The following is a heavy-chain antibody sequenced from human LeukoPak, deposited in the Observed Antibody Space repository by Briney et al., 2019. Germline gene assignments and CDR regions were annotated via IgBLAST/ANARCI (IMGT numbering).Heavy chain of an antibody. CDR3: ARALFHPTIRGYSYGPAFDY. D-gene: IGHD5-18*01. J-gene: IGHJ4*02. CDR2: INPSGGST. Sequence: ASVKVSCKASGYTFTGYYMHWVRQAPGQGLEWMGIINPSGGSTSYAQKFQGRVTMTRDTSTSTVYMELSSLRSEDTAVYYCARALFHPTIRGYSYGPAFDYWGQGTLVTVSS. CDR1: GYTFTGYY. V-gene: IGHV1-46*01.